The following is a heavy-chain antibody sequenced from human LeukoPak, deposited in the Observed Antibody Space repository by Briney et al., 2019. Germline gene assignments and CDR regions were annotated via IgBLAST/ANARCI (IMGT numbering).Heavy chain of an antibody. D-gene: IGHD3-16*01. CDR2: INPDDSKS. Sequence: GESLKISCRGSGYTSTNYWIGWVRQMPGKGLEWMGIINPDDSKSRYSPSFQGQVTISADRSTNTAFLQWSSLKASDTAMYYCARQIVTYYDIVIRYFDYWGQGTLVTVSS. CDR3: ARQIVTYYDIVIRYFDY. V-gene: IGHV5-51*01. CDR1: GYTSTNYW. J-gene: IGHJ4*02.